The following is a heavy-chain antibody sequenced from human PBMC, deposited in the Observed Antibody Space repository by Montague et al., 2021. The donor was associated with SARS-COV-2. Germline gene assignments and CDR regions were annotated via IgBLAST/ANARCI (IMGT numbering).Heavy chain of an antibody. Sequence: SLRLSCATSGFTFRNYAMIWVRQAPGKGLEWVSTISGNGDPDTTYYADSVKGRFTISRDISKNTLYLQMNSLRAEDTAVYYCAKLSGGSYLHYFEYWGQGTLVTVSS. D-gene: IGHD1-26*01. CDR1: GFTFRNYA. CDR2: ISGNGDPDTT. CDR3: AKLSGGSYLHYFEY. V-gene: IGHV3-23*01. J-gene: IGHJ4*02.